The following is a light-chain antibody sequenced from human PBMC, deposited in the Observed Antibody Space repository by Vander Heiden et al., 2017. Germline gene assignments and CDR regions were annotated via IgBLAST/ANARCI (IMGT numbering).Light chain of an antibody. CDR3: QQYDNLPIT. CDR1: QDISNY. J-gene: IGKJ5*01. CDR2: DAS. V-gene: IGKV1-33*01. Sequence: DIQMTQSPSSLSASVGDRVTITYQASQDISNYLNWYQQKPGKAPKLLIYDASNLETGVPSRFSGSGSGTDFTFTISSLQPEDIATYYCQQYDNLPITFGQWTRLEIK.